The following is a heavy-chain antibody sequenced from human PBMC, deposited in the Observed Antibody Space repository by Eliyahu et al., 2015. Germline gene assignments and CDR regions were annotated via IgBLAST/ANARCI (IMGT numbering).Heavy chain of an antibody. CDR2: IIPIFGTA. J-gene: IGHJ4*02. D-gene: IGHD3-10*01. V-gene: IGHV1-69*01. CDR3: ARVWPSGSYYNVLFDY. CDR1: GGTXSSYA. Sequence: QVQLVQSGAEVKKPGSSVKVSCXASGGTXSSYAISWVRQAPGQGLEWMGGIIPIFGTANYAXKFQGRVTITADESTSTAYMELSSLRSEDTAVYYCARVWPSGSYYNVLFDYWGQGTLVTVSS.